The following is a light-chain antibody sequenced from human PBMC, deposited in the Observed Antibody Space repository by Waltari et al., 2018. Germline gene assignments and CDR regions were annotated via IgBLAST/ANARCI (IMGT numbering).Light chain of an antibody. J-gene: IGKJ1*01. V-gene: IGKV3-20*01. CDR1: QNIGRY. CDR2: EAS. CDR3: QNHERLPAT. Sequence: EIELTQSPGTLSLSPGERATLSCRASQNIGRYLVWYQQKPGQAPRLLIYEASRRATGIPDRFSGSGSWTDFSFTISRLEPEYFAVYYCQNHERLPATFGQGTKVEIK.